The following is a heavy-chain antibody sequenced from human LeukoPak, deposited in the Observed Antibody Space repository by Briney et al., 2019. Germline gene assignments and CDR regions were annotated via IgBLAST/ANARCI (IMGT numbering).Heavy chain of an antibody. Sequence: SETLSLTCTVSGGSISSSSYYWGWIRQPPGKGLEWIGSIYYSGSTNYNPSLKSRVTISVDTSKNQFSLKLSSVTAADTAVYYCARSGSYYVAFDYWGQGTLVTVSS. CDR2: IYYSGST. CDR1: GGSISSSSYY. CDR3: ARSGSYYVAFDY. D-gene: IGHD1-26*01. V-gene: IGHV4-39*07. J-gene: IGHJ4*02.